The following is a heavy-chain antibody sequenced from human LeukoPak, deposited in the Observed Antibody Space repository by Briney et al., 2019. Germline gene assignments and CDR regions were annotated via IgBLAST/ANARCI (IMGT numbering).Heavy chain of an antibody. V-gene: IGHV3-20*04. CDR2: INWNGGST. D-gene: IGHD3-10*01. CDR3: ARDPSIYGSGSTRGY. Sequence: GGSLRLPCAASGFTFDDYGMSWVRQAPGKGLEWVSGINWNGGSTGYADSVKGRFTISRDNAKNSLYLQMNSLRAEDTALYYCARDPSIYGSGSTRGYWGQGTLVTVSS. J-gene: IGHJ4*02. CDR1: GFTFDDYG.